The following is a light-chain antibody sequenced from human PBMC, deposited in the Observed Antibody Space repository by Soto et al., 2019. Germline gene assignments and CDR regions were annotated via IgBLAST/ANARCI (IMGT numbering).Light chain of an antibody. V-gene: IGKV3-15*01. CDR1: QSVMNX. CDR2: GES. CDR3: QQYNNRSTST. Sequence: EIVWTGSRATRSLSQGERATLCCSVSQSVMNXLAWSKQKPCQAPRLLIFGESTRATGIPARFSGSGSGREFTLTISSMQSADFALYYCQQYNNRSTSTFGQGTKVDIK. J-gene: IGKJ1*01.